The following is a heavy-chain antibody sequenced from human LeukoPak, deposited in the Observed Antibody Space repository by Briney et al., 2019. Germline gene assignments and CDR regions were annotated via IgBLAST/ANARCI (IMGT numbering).Heavy chain of an antibody. V-gene: IGHV4-30-2*01. CDR3: ARDAKGSGSYSLDY. CDR2: IYHSGST. CDR1: GGSISSGGYS. J-gene: IGHJ4*02. Sequence: PSETLSLTCAVSGGSISSGGYSWSWIRQPPGKGLEWIGYIYHSGSTYYNPSLKSRVTISVDRSKNQFSLKLSSVTAADTAVYYCARDAKGSGSYSLDYWGQGTLVTVSS. D-gene: IGHD3-10*01.